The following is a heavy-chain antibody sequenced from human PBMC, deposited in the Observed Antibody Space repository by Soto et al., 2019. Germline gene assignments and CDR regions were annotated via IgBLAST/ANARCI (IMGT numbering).Heavy chain of an antibody. CDR1: DSSINSNYY. J-gene: IGHJ4*02. Sequence: SETLSLTCGVSDSSINSNYYCLCIRQPPGKGLEWIGAIHHSGSTYYNPSLKSRVTISVDTSKNQFSLNLNSVTAADTAVYYCAGREESSPYLAFDYWGQGTLVTVSS. V-gene: IGHV4-38-2*01. CDR2: IHHSGST. CDR3: AGREESSPYLAFDY. D-gene: IGHD2-2*01.